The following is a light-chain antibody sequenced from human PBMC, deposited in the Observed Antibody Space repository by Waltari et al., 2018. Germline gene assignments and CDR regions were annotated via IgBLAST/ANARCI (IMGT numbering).Light chain of an antibody. V-gene: IGKV4-1*01. CDR1: RNLLYSPNNKDF. J-gene: IGKJ2*01. CDR3: QKYYDTPYT. Sequence: DIVMTQSPDSLVVSLGERATINCKSSRNLLYSPNNKDFLAWYQQKPGQPTKLLICWASTREAGVPYRFTCSVSCTDVSLTISGLQAEDVAVYYCQKYYDTPYTFGQGTKLEIK. CDR2: WAS.